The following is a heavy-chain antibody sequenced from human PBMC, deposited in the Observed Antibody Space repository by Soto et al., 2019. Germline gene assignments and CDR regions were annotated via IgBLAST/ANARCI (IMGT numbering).Heavy chain of an antibody. D-gene: IGHD6-13*01. J-gene: IGHJ6*02. Sequence: EVQLVECGGDLVQPGGSLRLSCAASGFIFSDYTMTWVRQAPGRGLEFVSHISSSGGAIFYPESVRGRFTVSRENAKNSLYLQMNSLRDEDTAVYFCAWDHGGSTCFVGVYYFFGMDVWGQGTAVTVSS. CDR3: AWDHGGSTCFVGVYYFFGMDV. CDR2: ISSSGGAI. V-gene: IGHV3-48*02. CDR1: GFIFSDYT.